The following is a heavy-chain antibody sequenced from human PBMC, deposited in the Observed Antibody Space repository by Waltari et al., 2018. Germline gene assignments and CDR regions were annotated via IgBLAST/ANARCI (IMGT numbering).Heavy chain of an antibody. J-gene: IGHJ5*02. CDR2: ISAYNGNT. D-gene: IGHD1-26*01. V-gene: IGHV1-18*01. Sequence: QVQLVQSGAEVKKPGASVKVSCKASGYTFTSYGISWVRQAPGKGLEWMGWISAYNGNTNYAQKLQGRVTMTTDTSTSTAYMELRSLRSDDTAVYYCARDLGREWEPRRVGWFDPWGQGTLVTVSS. CDR3: ARDLGREWEPRRVGWFDP. CDR1: GYTFTSYG.